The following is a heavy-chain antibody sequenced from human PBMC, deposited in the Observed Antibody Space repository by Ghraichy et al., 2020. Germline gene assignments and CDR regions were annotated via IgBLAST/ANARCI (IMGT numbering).Heavy chain of an antibody. D-gene: IGHD3-3*01. CDR3: AKDSHYDFWSGYRLHDY. Sequence: GGSLRLSCAASGFTFSSYAMSWVRQAPGKGLEWVSAISGSGGSTYYADSVKGRFTISRDNSKNTLYLQMNSLRAEDTAVYYCAKDSHYDFWSGYRLHDYWGQGTLVTVSS. CDR2: ISGSGGST. CDR1: GFTFSSYA. V-gene: IGHV3-23*01. J-gene: IGHJ4*02.